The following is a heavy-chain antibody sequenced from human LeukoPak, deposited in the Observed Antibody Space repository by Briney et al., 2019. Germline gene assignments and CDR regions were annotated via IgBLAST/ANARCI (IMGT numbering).Heavy chain of an antibody. Sequence: SETLSLTCTVSGGSISGYYWSWIRQPPGKGLEWIGFIYYSGSTKYNPSLKSRVTISVDKSKNQLSLKLSSVTAADRAVYYCAIRFDTWGSIYWGQGTLVTVSS. CDR2: IYYSGST. CDR3: AIRFDTWGSIY. CDR1: GGSISGYY. V-gene: IGHV4-59*12. D-gene: IGHD7-27*01. J-gene: IGHJ4*02.